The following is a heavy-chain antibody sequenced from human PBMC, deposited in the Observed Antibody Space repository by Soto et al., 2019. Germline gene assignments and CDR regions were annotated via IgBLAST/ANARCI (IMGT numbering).Heavy chain of an antibody. CDR2: ISYDGSNK. D-gene: IGHD1-1*01. V-gene: IGHV3-30-3*01. J-gene: IGHJ6*02. Sequence: WGSLRISCAASGFTFSSYAMHWVRQAPGKGLEWVAVISYDGSNKYYADSVKGRFTISRDNSKNTLYLQMNSLRAEDTAVYYCARDRLRYNWNDFPYYYYGMDVWGQGTTVTVSS. CDR1: GFTFSSYA. CDR3: ARDRLRYNWNDFPYYYYGMDV.